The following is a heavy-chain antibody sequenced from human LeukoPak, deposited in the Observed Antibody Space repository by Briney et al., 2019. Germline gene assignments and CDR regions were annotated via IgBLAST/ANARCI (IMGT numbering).Heavy chain of an antibody. V-gene: IGHV3-48*04. Sequence: PGGSLRLSCAASGFTFSSYSMNWVRQAPGKGLEWVSYISSSSSTIYYADSVKGRFTISRDNAKNSLYLQMNSLRAEDTAVYYCARDLGGNSVDYWGQGTLVTVSS. CDR2: ISSSSSTI. CDR1: GFTFSSYS. D-gene: IGHD4-23*01. CDR3: ARDLGGNSVDY. J-gene: IGHJ4*02.